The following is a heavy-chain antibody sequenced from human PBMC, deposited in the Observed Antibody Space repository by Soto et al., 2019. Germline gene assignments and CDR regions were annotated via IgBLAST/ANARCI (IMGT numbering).Heavy chain of an antibody. Sequence: APVKVSCKASGYTFTSYYMHWVQQAPGQGLEWMGIINPSGGSTSYAQKFQGRVTMTRDTSTSTVYMELSSLRSEDTAVYYCARLVDCSGGSCADYYFDYWGQGTLVTVSS. CDR1: GYTFTSYY. D-gene: IGHD2-15*01. J-gene: IGHJ4*02. CDR2: INPSGGST. V-gene: IGHV1-46*01. CDR3: ARLVDCSGGSCADYYFDY.